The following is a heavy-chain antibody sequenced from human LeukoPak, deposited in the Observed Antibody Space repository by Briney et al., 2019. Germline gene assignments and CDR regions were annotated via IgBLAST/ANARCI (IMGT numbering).Heavy chain of an antibody. CDR2: ISSSSSYI. V-gene: IGHV3-21*01. CDR1: GFTFSSYS. CDR3: VRATGAVAVRGWSFDI. J-gene: IGHJ3*02. D-gene: IGHD6-19*01. Sequence: GGSLRLSCAASGFTFSSYSMNWVRQAPGKGLEWVSSISSSSSYIYYADSVKGRFTISRDNAKNSLYLQMNSLRAEDTAVYYCVRATGAVAVRGWSFDIWGHGTMVTVSS.